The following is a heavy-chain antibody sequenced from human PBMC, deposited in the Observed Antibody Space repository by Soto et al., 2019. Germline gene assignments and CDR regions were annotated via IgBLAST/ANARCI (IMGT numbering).Heavy chain of an antibody. D-gene: IGHD3-16*01. CDR3: ARTAPMDAGDKYYYDF. CDR1: GGTFSTFG. V-gene: IGHV1-69*13. Sequence: SVKVSCKPSGGTFSTFGISWVRQAPGQGLEWMGGIIPFFGTAEYSQKFEDRITITADESTNTVYMDLRSLTSEDTAIYYCARTAPMDAGDKYYYDFWGQGALVTVSS. J-gene: IGHJ4*02. CDR2: IIPFFGTA.